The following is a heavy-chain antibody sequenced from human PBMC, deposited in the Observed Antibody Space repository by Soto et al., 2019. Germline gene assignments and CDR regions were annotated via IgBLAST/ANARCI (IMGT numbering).Heavy chain of an antibody. CDR2: IYPGDSDT. D-gene: IGHD2-8*01. V-gene: IGHV5-51*01. Sequence: ESLKISCKGSGYSFTSYWIGWVRQMPGKGLEWMGIIYPGDSDTRYSPSFQGQVTISADKSISTAYLQWSSLKASDTAMYYCARSSRGYCTNGVCYTGYYYYGMDVWGQGTTVTVSS. CDR1: GYSFTSYW. J-gene: IGHJ6*02. CDR3: ARSSRGYCTNGVCYTGYYYYGMDV.